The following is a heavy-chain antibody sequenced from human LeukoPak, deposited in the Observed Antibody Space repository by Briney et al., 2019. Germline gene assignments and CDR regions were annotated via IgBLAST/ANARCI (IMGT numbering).Heavy chain of an antibody. D-gene: IGHD5-24*01. V-gene: IGHV3-7*01. Sequence: GGSLRLSCAASGFMFDDYGMSWVRQAPGKGLEWVANIKQDGSEKYYVDSVKGRFTISRDNAKNSLYLQMNSLRAEDTAVYYCARVSRDGYYYYYYMDVWGKGTTVTVSS. CDR2: IKQDGSEK. CDR1: GFMFDDYG. CDR3: ARVSRDGYYYYYYMDV. J-gene: IGHJ6*03.